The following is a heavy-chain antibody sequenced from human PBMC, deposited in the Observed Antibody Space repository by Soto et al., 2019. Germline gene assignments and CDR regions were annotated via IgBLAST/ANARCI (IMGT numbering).Heavy chain of an antibody. Sequence: QVQLVQSGAEVKKPGSSVKVSCKASGGTFNTYTISWVRQAPGQGLEWMGRIIPILGIAKYAQKFQGRVTITADKSTSTAYMELSSLRSEDTAVYYCARAIAVAGTTSDVFEIWGQGTMVTVSS. D-gene: IGHD6-19*01. J-gene: IGHJ3*02. CDR2: IIPILGIA. V-gene: IGHV1-69*02. CDR1: GGTFNTYT. CDR3: ARAIAVAGTTSDVFEI.